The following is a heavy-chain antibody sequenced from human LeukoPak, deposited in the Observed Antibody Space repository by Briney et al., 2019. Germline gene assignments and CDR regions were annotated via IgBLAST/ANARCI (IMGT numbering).Heavy chain of an antibody. J-gene: IGHJ5*02. V-gene: IGHV3-30*02. CDR2: LRYDGNYK. CDR1: GFTFSTYG. D-gene: IGHD3-10*01. CDR3: AKDSGSGSYYPTNWFDP. Sequence: QAGGSLRLSCAASGFTFSTYGMHWGRQAPGKGVEWVAFLRYDGNYKYYADSVKGRFTISRDNSKNSLYLQMNSLRAEDTALYYCAKDSGSGSYYPTNWFDPWGQGTLVTVSS.